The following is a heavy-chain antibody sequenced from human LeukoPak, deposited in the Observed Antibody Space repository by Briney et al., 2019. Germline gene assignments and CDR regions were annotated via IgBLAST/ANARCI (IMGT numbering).Heavy chain of an antibody. Sequence: SETLSLTCTVSGGSISSSSYYWGWIRQPPGKGLEWIGYIYHSGSTYCNPSLKSRVTISVDRSKNQFSLKLSSVTAADTAVYYCARSVLWFGELSYYFDYWGQGTLVTVSS. J-gene: IGHJ4*02. CDR2: IYHSGST. V-gene: IGHV4-39*07. CDR1: GGSISSSSYY. CDR3: ARSVLWFGELSYYFDY. D-gene: IGHD3-10*01.